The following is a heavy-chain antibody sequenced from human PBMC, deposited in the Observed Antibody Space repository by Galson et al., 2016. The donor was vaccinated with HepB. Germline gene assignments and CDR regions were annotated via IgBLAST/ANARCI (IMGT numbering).Heavy chain of an antibody. V-gene: IGHV3-74*01. CDR3: ARDWYYAVDY. D-gene: IGHD3-3*01. CDR2: IHSDAINT. CDR1: GFSFSQTW. Sequence: LRLSCAASGFSFSQTWTHWVRKVSGKGLEWVSRIHSDAINTHYADSVKGRFTISRDNAKNTLYLQMNSLRVEDTAVYYCARDWYYAVDYWGQGTPVTVSS. J-gene: IGHJ4*02.